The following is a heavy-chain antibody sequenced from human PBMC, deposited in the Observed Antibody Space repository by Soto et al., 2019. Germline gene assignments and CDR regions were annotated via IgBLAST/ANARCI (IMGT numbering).Heavy chain of an antibody. J-gene: IGHJ5*02. V-gene: IGHV1-3*01. CDR2: INPATGDT. CDR1: GYAFTTSA. CDR3: ARASGRSKLLPFYFDP. D-gene: IGHD1-26*01. Sequence: QVHLVQAGAEVQKPGASVRISCQASGYAFTTSAIHWVRQAPGQSLEWMGWINPATGDTRYSQNVRGRVTFALDTSATTADMDLRSLASHATAVYYCARASGRSKLLPFYFDPWGQGTQVTVSS.